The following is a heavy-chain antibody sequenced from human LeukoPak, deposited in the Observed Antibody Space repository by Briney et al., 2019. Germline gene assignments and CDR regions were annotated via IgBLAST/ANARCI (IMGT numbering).Heavy chain of an antibody. V-gene: IGHV1-46*01. Sequence: ASVKVSCKASGYTFTSYYMHWVRQAPGQGLEWMGIINPSGGSTSYAQKFQGRVTMTRDMSTSTVYMELSSLRSEDTAVYYCAKESSSWFQAFDDWGQGTLVTVSS. J-gene: IGHJ4*02. CDR2: INPSGGST. CDR3: AKESSSWFQAFDD. D-gene: IGHD6-13*01. CDR1: GYTFTSYY.